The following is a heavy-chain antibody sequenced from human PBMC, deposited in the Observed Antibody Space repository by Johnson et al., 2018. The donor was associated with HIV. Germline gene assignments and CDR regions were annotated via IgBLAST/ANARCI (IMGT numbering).Heavy chain of an antibody. V-gene: IGHV3-66*01. CDR3: ATGVGATIWEDAFDM. CDR1: GFSLGSYA. D-gene: IGHD1-26*01. J-gene: IGHJ3*02. CDR2: IYSGGST. Sequence: VQLVESGGSVIRPGGSLRLSCVASGFSLGSYAMTWVRQAPGKGLEWVSVIYSGGSTYYADSVKGRFTISRDNSKNTLYLQMNSLRVGDTAVYYCATGVGATIWEDAFDMWGQGTMVTVSS.